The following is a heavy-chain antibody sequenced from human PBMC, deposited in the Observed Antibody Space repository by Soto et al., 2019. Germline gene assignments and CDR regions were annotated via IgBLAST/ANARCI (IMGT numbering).Heavy chain of an antibody. D-gene: IGHD7-27*01. V-gene: IGHV1-8*01. CDR2: MHPDSGDT. Sequence: EASVKVSCKASGYSFTTYDINWMRQAPGQGLEWLGWMHPDSGDTGYAQNFQGRVTMTRSTSISTAYMELSSLTSEDTAVYYCARNRKETGDFDYWGQGTLVTVSS. CDR1: GYSFTTYD. J-gene: IGHJ4*02. CDR3: ARNRKETGDFDY.